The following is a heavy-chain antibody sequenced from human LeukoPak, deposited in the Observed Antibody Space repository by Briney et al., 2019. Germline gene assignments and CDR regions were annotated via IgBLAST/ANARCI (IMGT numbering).Heavy chain of an antibody. V-gene: IGHV4-4*02. D-gene: IGHD5-12*01. J-gene: IGHJ4*02. CDR2: IYHSGST. Sequence: SETLSLTCAVSGGSISSGNWWSWVRQPPGKGLEWIGEIYHSGSTNYNPSLKSRVTISVDKSRNQFSLKLTSVTAADTAVYYCARVFGGYDGALAYWGQGTLVTVSS. CDR1: GGSISSGNW. CDR3: ARVFGGYDGALAY.